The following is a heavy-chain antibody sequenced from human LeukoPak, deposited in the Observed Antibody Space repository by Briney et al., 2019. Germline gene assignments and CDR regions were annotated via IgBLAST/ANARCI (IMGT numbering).Heavy chain of an antibody. CDR3: ASYYYDSSGYYYSYY. D-gene: IGHD3-22*01. J-gene: IGHJ4*02. V-gene: IGHV3-11*01. Sequence: GGSLRLSCAASGFTFSDYYMSWIRQAPGKGLEWVSYISSSGSTIYYADSVKGRFTISRDNAKNSLYLQMNSLRAENTALYHCASYYYDSSGYYYSYYWGQGTLVTVSS. CDR2: ISSSGSTI. CDR1: GFTFSDYY.